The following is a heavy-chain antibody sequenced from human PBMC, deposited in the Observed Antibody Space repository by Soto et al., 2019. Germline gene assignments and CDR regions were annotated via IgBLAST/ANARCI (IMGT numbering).Heavy chain of an antibody. CDR1: GGSVSSGSYY. CDR2: IYYSGST. Sequence: SETLSLTCTVSGGSVSSGSYYWSWIRQPPGKGLEWIGYIYYSGSTNYNPSLKSRVTISVDTSKNQFSLKLSSVTAADTAVYYCARDADYDILTGYYPSDYGVDVWGQGTTVTVSS. D-gene: IGHD3-9*01. J-gene: IGHJ6*02. V-gene: IGHV4-61*01. CDR3: ARDADYDILTGYYPSDYGVDV.